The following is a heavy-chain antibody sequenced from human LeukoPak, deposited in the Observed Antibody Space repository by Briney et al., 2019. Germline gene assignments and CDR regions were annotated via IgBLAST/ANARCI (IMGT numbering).Heavy chain of an antibody. D-gene: IGHD3-10*01. Sequence: GGSLRLSCAASGFTFSSYAMSWVRQAPGKGLEWVSAISGSGGSTYYADSVKGRFTISRDNSKNTLYLQMNSLRAEDTAVYYCAKPDVYYGSGSGAFDIWGQGTMVTVSS. J-gene: IGHJ3*02. CDR2: ISGSGGST. V-gene: IGHV3-23*01. CDR1: GFTFSSYA. CDR3: AKPDVYYGSGSGAFDI.